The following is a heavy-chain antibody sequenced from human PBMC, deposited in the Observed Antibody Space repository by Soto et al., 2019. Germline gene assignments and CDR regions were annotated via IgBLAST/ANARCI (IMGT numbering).Heavy chain of an antibody. J-gene: IGHJ4*02. Sequence: SETLSLTSTVSGGSVSSGSYYWSLILQPPGKGLEWIGYMYNSGSTNYNPSLKSRVIISVDTSKNQFSLKLSSVTAADTAVYYCARVSSGWYYFDYWGQGTLVTVSS. CDR3: ARVSSGWYYFDY. CDR2: MYNSGST. D-gene: IGHD6-19*01. CDR1: GGSVSSGSYY. V-gene: IGHV4-61*01.